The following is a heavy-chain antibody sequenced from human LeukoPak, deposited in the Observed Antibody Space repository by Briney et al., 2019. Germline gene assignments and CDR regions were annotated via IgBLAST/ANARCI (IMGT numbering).Heavy chain of an antibody. CDR2: INHSGST. D-gene: IGHD3-3*01. CDR3: ARGPPRFLGIFVDPFGFDY. V-gene: IGHV4-34*01. Sequence: NPSETLSLTCAVYGGSFSGYYWSWIRQPPGKGLEWIGEINHSGSTNYNPSLKSRVTISVDTSKNQFSLKLSSVTAADTAVYYCARGPPRFLGIFVDPFGFDYWGQGTLVTVSS. J-gene: IGHJ4*02. CDR1: GGSFSGYY.